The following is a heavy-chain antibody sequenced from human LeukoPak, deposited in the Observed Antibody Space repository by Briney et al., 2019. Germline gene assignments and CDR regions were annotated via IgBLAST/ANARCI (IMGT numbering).Heavy chain of an antibody. D-gene: IGHD1-14*01. CDR1: GFTFSDYY. V-gene: IGHV3-11*06. J-gene: IGHJ2*01. CDR2: ISSSSSYT. Sequence: PGGSLRLSCAASGFTFSDYYMSWIRQAPGKGLEWVSYISSSSSYTNYADSVKGRFTISRDNSKNTLYLQMNSLRAEDTAVYYCARETGDWYFDLWGRGTLVTVSS. CDR3: ARETGDWYFDL.